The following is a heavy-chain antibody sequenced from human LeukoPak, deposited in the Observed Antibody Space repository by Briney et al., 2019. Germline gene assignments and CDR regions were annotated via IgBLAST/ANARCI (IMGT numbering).Heavy chain of an antibody. CDR2: IYYLGST. CDR1: GGSISSYY. D-gene: IGHD3-10*01. Sequence: SETLSLTCTVSGGSISSYYWSWIRQPPGKGLEWVGHIYYLGSTNYNPSLKSRVTISIDTSKNYFSLKLNSVIAADTAVHYCARDRPGSYWYFDLWGRGTLVTVSS. J-gene: IGHJ2*01. V-gene: IGHV4-59*01. CDR3: ARDRPGSYWYFDL.